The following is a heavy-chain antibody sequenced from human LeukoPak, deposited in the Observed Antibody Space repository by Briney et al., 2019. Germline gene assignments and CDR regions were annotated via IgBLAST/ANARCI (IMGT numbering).Heavy chain of an antibody. D-gene: IGHD4-11*01. J-gene: IGHJ4*02. CDR1: GYTFTGYY. CDR3: ARDDPYSSPGLW. CDR2: INPNSGGT. Sequence: GASVKVSCKASGYTFTGYYMHWVRQAPGQRLEWMGWINPNSGGTNFAQKFQGRVTMTRDTSISTAYMELSRLRSDDTAVYYCARDDPYSSPGLWWGQGTLVTVSS. V-gene: IGHV1-2*02.